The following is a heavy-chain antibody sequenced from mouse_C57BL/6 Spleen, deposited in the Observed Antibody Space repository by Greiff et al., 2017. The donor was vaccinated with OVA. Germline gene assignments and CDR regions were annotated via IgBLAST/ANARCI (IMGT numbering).Heavy chain of an antibody. CDR3: ARNVRYYSNYYFDY. CDR1: GYTFTSYW. Sequence: VQLQQPGAELVKPGASVKLSCKASGYTFTSYWMQWVKQRPGQGLEWIGEIDPSDSYTNYNQKFKGKATLTVDTSSSTAYMQLSSLTSEDSAVYYCARNVRYYSNYYFDYWGQGTTLTVSS. CDR2: IDPSDSYT. V-gene: IGHV1-50*01. J-gene: IGHJ2*01. D-gene: IGHD2-5*01.